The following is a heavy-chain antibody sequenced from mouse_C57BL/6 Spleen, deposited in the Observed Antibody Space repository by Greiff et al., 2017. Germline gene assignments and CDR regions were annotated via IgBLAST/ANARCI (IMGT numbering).Heavy chain of an antibody. CDR1: GFTFNTYA. J-gene: IGHJ4*01. D-gene: IGHD1-1*01. CDR3: VRANYYGSSYDYAMDY. V-gene: IGHV10-3*01. CDR2: IRSKSSNYAT. Sequence: EVMLVESGGGLVQPKGSLKLSCAASGFTFNTYAMHWVRQAPGKGLEWVARIRSKSSNYATYYADSVKDRFTISRDDSQSMLYLQMNNLKTEDTAMYYCVRANYYGSSYDYAMDYWGQGTSVTVSS.